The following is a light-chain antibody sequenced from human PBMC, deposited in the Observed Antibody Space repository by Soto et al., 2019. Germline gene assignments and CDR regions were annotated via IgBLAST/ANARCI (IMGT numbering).Light chain of an antibody. J-gene: IGLJ2*01. CDR2: SNN. CDR1: SSNIGSTT. CDR3: ATWDDSLNDVL. V-gene: IGLV1-44*01. Sequence: QSVLTQPPSASGTPGQRVTISCSGSSSNIGSTTVNWYQQLPGTAPKLLIYSNNQRPSGVPDRFSGSKSGTSASLAISGLQSEDEAHYYCATWDDSLNDVLFSGGTQLTVL.